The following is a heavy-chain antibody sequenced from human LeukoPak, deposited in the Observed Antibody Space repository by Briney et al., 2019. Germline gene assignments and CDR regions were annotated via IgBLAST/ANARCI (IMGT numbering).Heavy chain of an antibody. CDR3: ASGASGGSWFPFDY. J-gene: IGHJ4*02. V-gene: IGHV1-69*05. CDR2: IIPIFGTA. CDR1: GGTFSSYA. Sequence: SVKVSCKASGGTFSSYAISWVRQAPGQRLEWMGRIIPIFGTANYAQKFQGRVTITTDESTSTAYMELSSLRSEDTAVYYCASGASGGSWFPFDYWGQGTLVTVSS. D-gene: IGHD6-13*01.